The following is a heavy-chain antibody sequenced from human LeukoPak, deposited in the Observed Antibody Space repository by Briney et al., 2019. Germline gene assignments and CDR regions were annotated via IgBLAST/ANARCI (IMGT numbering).Heavy chain of an antibody. CDR1: GYSFISYG. Sequence: ASVKVSCKASGYSFISYGVSWVRQGPGQGLVWMGWISPHSGNTNSAQKFQGRVTMTTDTSTSTAYMELRSLRSDDTAVYYCARTYYGSGTYYTFWGQGTPVTVSS. J-gene: IGHJ4*02. CDR2: ISPHSGNT. V-gene: IGHV1-18*04. D-gene: IGHD3-10*01. CDR3: ARTYYGSGTYYTF.